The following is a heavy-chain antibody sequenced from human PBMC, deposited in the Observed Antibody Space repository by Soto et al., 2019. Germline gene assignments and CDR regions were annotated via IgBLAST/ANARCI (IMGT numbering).Heavy chain of an antibody. D-gene: IGHD2-8*01. Sequence: GASVKVSCKASGYTFTSYYIHWVRQAPGQGLKWMGMINPSGGSTTYAQKFQGRVTMTRDTSTNTVYMELSSLTSEDTAVYYCARGTNHDSWGQGTLVTVSS. J-gene: IGHJ4*02. CDR1: GYTFTSYY. CDR2: INPSGGST. V-gene: IGHV1-46*03. CDR3: ARGTNHDS.